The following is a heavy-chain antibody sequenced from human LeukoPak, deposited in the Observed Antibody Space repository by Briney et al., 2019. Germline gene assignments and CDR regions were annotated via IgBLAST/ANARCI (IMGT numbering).Heavy chain of an antibody. D-gene: IGHD6-13*01. CDR1: GFTFSSYV. CDR3: AKGRIGAAGLDY. CDR2: IWYDGSDK. J-gene: IGHJ4*02. V-gene: IGHV3-33*06. Sequence: GRSLRLSCAASGFTFSSYVMTWVRQAPGKGLEWVAVIWYDGSDKYCADSVKGRFTISRDNSKNTLYLQMSSLRGEDTAVYYCAKGRIGAAGLDYWGQGTLVTVSS.